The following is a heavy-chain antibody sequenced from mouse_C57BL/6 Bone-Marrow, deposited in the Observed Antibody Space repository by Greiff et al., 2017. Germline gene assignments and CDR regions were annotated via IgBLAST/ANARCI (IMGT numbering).Heavy chain of an antibody. J-gene: IGHJ2*01. D-gene: IGHD1-1*01. Sequence: VQLQQSGAELVRPGTSVKLSCKASGYTFTSYWMHWVKQRPGQGLEWIGVIDPSDSYTNYNQKFKGKATLTVDTSSSTAYMQLSSLTSEDSAVYYCARDITTVVAPFDYWGQGTTLTVSS. V-gene: IGHV1-59*01. CDR1: GYTFTSYW. CDR3: ARDITTVVAPFDY. CDR2: IDPSDSYT.